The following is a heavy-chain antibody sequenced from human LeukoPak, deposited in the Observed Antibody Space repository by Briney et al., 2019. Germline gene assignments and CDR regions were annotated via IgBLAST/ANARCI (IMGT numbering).Heavy chain of an antibody. J-gene: IGHJ4*02. Sequence: TGGSLRLSCAASGFTFSSYSMNWVRQAPGKGLEWVSSISSSGSYIYYADSLKGRFIISRDNAKNSLYLQMNSLRAEDTALYYCVRDISGYYFDYWGQGTLVTVSS. CDR2: ISSSGSYI. V-gene: IGHV3-21*04. D-gene: IGHD3-22*01. CDR3: VRDISGYYFDY. CDR1: GFTFSSYS.